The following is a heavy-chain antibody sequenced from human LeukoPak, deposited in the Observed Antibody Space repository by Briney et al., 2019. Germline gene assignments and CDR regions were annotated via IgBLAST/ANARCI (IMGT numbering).Heavy chain of an antibody. CDR1: GFTFSNYA. CDR2: ITGSGGST. Sequence: GGSLRLSCAASGFTFSNYAMSWVRQAPGKGLEWVSAITGSGGSTYYADSVKGRFTISRDNSKNTVYLQMNSLRAEDTAVYYCAKGGYCSSTSCYVGWFDPWGQGTLVTVSS. D-gene: IGHD2-2*01. V-gene: IGHV3-23*01. CDR3: AKGGYCSSTSCYVGWFDP. J-gene: IGHJ5*02.